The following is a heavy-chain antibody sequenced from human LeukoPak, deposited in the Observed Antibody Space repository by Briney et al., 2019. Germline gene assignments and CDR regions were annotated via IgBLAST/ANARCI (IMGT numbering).Heavy chain of an antibody. CDR3: ARSIFGAYYYYGMDV. CDR2: IYYSGST. J-gene: IGHJ6*02. V-gene: IGHV4-59*01. D-gene: IGHD3-3*01. Sequence: PSETLSLTCTVSGGSISSYYWSWIRQPPGKGLEWIGYIYYSGSTSYNPSLKSRVTISVDTSKNQFSLKLSSVTAADTAMYYCARSIFGAYYYYGMDVWGQGTTVTVSS. CDR1: GGSISSYY.